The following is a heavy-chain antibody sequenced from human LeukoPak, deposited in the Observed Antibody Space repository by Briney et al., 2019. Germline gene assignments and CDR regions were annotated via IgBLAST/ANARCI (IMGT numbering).Heavy chain of an antibody. Sequence: GESLKISCKGSGYSFISYWIGWVRQMPGKGLEWMGIIYPGDSDTRYSPSFQGQVTISADKSISTAYLQWSSLKASDTAMYYCARPPDSSGYYYARWGQGTLATVSS. D-gene: IGHD3-22*01. CDR3: ARPPDSSGYYYAR. CDR1: GYSFISYW. J-gene: IGHJ4*02. V-gene: IGHV5-51*01. CDR2: IYPGDSDT.